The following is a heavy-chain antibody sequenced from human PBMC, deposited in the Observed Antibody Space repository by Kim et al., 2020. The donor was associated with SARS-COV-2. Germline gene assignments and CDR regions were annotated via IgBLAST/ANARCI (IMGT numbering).Heavy chain of an antibody. D-gene: IGHD6-19*01. Sequence: GGSLRLSCAASGFTFSSYDMHWVRQATGKGLEWVSAIGTAGDTYYPGSVKGRFTISRENAKNSLYLQMNSLRAGDTAVYYCARWVYSSGGRYYYGMDVWGQGTTVTVSS. J-gene: IGHJ6*02. CDR1: GFTFSSYD. CDR3: ARWVYSSGGRYYYGMDV. V-gene: IGHV3-13*01. CDR2: IGTAGDT.